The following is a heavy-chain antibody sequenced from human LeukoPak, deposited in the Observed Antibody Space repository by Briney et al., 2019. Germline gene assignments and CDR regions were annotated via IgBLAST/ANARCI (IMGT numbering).Heavy chain of an antibody. CDR3: ARDYSNYGYYFDY. J-gene: IGHJ4*02. V-gene: IGHV3-30-3*01. D-gene: IGHD4-4*01. CDR2: ISYDGSNK. Sequence: PGRSLRLSCAASGFTFSSYAMHWVRQAPGKGLEWVAVISYDGSNKYYADSVKGRFTISRDNSKNTLYLQMNSLRAEDTAVYYCARDYSNYGYYFDYWGQGTLVTVSS. CDR1: GFTFSSYA.